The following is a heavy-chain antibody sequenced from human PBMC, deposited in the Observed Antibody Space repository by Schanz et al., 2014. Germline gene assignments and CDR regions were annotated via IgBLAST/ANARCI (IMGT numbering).Heavy chain of an antibody. V-gene: IGHV3-21*02. D-gene: IGHD3-10*01. CDR1: GFTFSSSS. Sequence: VQLVESGGGLVKPGGSLRLSCAASGFTFSSSSMNWVRQAPGKGLEWVSSISGDSDYIYYADSVKGRFTISRDNAKNSLYLQMNSLRDDDTAMYYCARDVHYHRSGSDDYWGRGTLVTVSS. J-gene: IGHJ4*02. CDR3: ARDVHYHRSGSDDY. CDR2: ISGDSDYI.